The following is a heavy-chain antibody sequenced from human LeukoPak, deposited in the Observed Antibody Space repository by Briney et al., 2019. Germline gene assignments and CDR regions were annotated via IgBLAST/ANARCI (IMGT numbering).Heavy chain of an antibody. CDR2: ISYDGSNK. J-gene: IGHJ4*02. D-gene: IGHD3-22*01. CDR3: ARDSGLGSYYDSGGYLFDY. CDR1: GFTFSSYA. Sequence: PGRSLRLSCAASGFTFSSYAMHWVRQAPGKGLEWVAVISYDGSNKYYADSVKGRFTISRDNSKNTLYLQMNSLRAEDTAVYYCARDSGLGSYYDSGGYLFDYWGQGTLVTVSS. V-gene: IGHV3-30-3*01.